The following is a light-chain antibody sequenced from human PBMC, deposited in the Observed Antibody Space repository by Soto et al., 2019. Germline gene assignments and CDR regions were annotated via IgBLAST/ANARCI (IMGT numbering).Light chain of an antibody. J-gene: IGLJ2*01. CDR1: SSDVGAYNY. CDR2: GNN. Sequence: QSALTQPASVSGSPGQSITISCTGSSSDVGAYNYVSWYLQHPGKAPKLLIYGNNNRPSGVPDRFSGSKSGTSVSLAITGLRGEDEADYHCQSYDSSLTNAVFGGGTKLTVL. V-gene: IGLV2-14*03. CDR3: QSYDSSLTNAV.